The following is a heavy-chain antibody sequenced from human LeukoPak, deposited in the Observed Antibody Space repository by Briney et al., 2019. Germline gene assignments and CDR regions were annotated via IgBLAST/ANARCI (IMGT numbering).Heavy chain of an antibody. CDR3: ARATYYDSSGYYLVEYAFDI. CDR2: IYHSGST. J-gene: IGHJ3*02. Sequence: SGTLSLTCAVSGGSISSSNWWSWVRQPPGKGLEWIGEIYHSGSTNYSPSLKSRVTISVDKSKNQFSLKLSSVTAADTAVYYCARATYYDSSGYYLVEYAFDIWGQGTMVTVSS. D-gene: IGHD3-22*01. CDR1: GGSISSSNW. V-gene: IGHV4-4*02.